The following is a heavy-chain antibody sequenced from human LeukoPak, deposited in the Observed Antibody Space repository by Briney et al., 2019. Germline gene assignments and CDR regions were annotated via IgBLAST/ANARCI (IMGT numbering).Heavy chain of an antibody. D-gene: IGHD2-21*02. Sequence: GGSLRLSRAASGFSFGGYALHWVRQAPGKGLEWVASISWNSGDIVHADSVKGRFTISRDSAKNSLYLQMDSLRTEDTALYYCVKSGGYATAIRYFDLWGRGTLVTVSS. V-gene: IGHV3-9*01. CDR1: GFSFGGYA. CDR3: VKSGGYATAIRYFDL. J-gene: IGHJ2*01. CDR2: ISWNSGDI.